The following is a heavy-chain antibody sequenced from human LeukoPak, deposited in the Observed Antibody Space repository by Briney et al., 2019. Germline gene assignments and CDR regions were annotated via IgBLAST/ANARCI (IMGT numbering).Heavy chain of an antibody. V-gene: IGHV3-21*01. Sequence: KTGGSLRLSCAASGFTFSSDSMNWVRQAPGKGLEWVSSISSSSSYIYYADSVKDRFTIFTDNAKKSLYLQMLSLRAEDTAVYYCARASHYDLWSGYSPDYWGQGTLVTVSS. CDR1: GFTFSSDS. CDR3: ARASHYDLWSGYSPDY. D-gene: IGHD3-3*01. J-gene: IGHJ4*02. CDR2: ISSSSSYI.